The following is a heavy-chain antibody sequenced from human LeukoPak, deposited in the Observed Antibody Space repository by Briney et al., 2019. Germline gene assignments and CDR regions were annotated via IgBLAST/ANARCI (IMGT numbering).Heavy chain of an antibody. Sequence: GSLRLSCAASGFTFSSYAMSWIRQPPGKGLEWIGEINHSGSTNYNPSLKSRVTISVDTSKNQFSLKLSSVTAADTAVYYCARSGGLAGTNAFDIWGQGTMVTVSS. J-gene: IGHJ3*02. CDR1: GFTFSSYA. CDR3: ARSGGLAGTNAFDI. D-gene: IGHD1-7*01. CDR2: INHSGST. V-gene: IGHV4-34*01.